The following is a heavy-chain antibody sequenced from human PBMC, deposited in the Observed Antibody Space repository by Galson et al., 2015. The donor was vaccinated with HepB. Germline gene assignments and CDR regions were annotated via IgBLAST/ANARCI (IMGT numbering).Heavy chain of an antibody. V-gene: IGHV1-24*01. Sequence: QSGAEVKKPGESLRISCTVSGYTLTELSMHWVRQAPGKGLEWMGGFDPEDGETIYAQKFQGRVTMTEDTSTDTAYMELSSQRSEDTAVYYCATAYCSGGRCYSYYYGMDVWGQGTTVTVSS. CDR3: ATAYCSGGRCYSYYYGMDV. D-gene: IGHD2-15*01. CDR2: FDPEDGET. J-gene: IGHJ6*02. CDR1: GYTLTELS.